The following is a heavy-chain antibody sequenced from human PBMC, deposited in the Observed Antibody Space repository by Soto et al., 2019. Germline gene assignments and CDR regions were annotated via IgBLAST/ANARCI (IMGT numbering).Heavy chain of an antibody. V-gene: IGHV4-61*01. CDR1: GVSISSGCYY. CDR3: ARGIGGGYFDWLPPAFDI. Sequence: SETLSLTCTVSGVSISSGCYYWSWIRQHPGKGLEWIGYMYYSGSTNYNPSLKSRVTISVDTSKNQFSLKLSSVTAADTAVYYCARGIGGGYFDWLPPAFDIWGQGTMVTVSS. CDR2: MYYSGST. J-gene: IGHJ3*02. D-gene: IGHD3-9*01.